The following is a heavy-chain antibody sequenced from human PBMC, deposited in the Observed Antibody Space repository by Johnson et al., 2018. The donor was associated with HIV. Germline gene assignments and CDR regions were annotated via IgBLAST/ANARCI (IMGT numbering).Heavy chain of an antibody. CDR3: ARGGHLVRFEPFDV. CDR2: ISWSGDTT. CDR1: GFTFDDYT. J-gene: IGHJ3*01. V-gene: IGHV3-43*01. Sequence: VQLVESGGGLVQPGGSLRLSCAASGFTFDDYTMHWVRHTPGKGLEWVSLISWSGDTTYYSDSVKGRFTISRDNKKNSLYLQISSLNSEDSGSYFCARGGHLVRFEPFDVWGQGTMVTVSS. D-gene: IGHD6-6*01.